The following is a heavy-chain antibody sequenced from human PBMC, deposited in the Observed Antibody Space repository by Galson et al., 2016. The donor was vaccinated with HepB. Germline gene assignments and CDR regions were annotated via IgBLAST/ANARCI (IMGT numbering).Heavy chain of an antibody. Sequence: ETLSLTCAVSGGSTSSSRHYWGWIRQPPGKGLEWIASMYYSGSTYYNPSLKSRVTISVDTSKNQLSLELSSVTAADTAMYYCARHDYGDFLFDYWGQGTLVIVSS. CDR1: GGSTSSSRHY. V-gene: IGHV4-39*01. D-gene: IGHD4-17*01. J-gene: IGHJ4*02. CDR2: MYYSGST. CDR3: ARHDYGDFLFDY.